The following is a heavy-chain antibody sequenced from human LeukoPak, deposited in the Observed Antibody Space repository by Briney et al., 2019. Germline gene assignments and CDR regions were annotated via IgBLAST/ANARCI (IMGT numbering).Heavy chain of an antibody. J-gene: IGHJ1*01. V-gene: IGHV3-23*01. D-gene: IGHD6-13*01. CDR1: GFTFSAYA. Sequence: GGSLRLSCAASGFTFSAYAMSWVRQAPGKGLEWISAIIGSGDSTYYADSVKGRFTISRDNSKNTLYLQMNSLRAEDTAVYYCAEEGAAAGIGYFQNWGQGTLVTVSS. CDR2: IIGSGDST. CDR3: AEEGAAAGIGYFQN.